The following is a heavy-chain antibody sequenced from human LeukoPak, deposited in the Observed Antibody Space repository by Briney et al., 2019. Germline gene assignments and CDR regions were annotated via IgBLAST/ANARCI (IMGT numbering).Heavy chain of an antibody. Sequence: GGSLRLSCAASGFTFSSYAMHWVRQAPGKGLEWVAVISYDGSNKYYADSVKGRFTIPRDNSKNTLYLQMNSLRAEDTAVYYCAELGITMIGGVWGKGTTVTISS. J-gene: IGHJ6*04. CDR3: AELGITMIGGV. D-gene: IGHD3-10*02. CDR1: GFTFSSYA. CDR2: ISYDGSNK. V-gene: IGHV3-30*04.